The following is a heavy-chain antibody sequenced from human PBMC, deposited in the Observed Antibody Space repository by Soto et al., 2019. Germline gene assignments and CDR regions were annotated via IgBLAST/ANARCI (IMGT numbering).Heavy chain of an antibody. CDR2: IIPILGIA. D-gene: IGHD6-19*01. CDR1: GGTFSSYT. Sequence: SVKVSCKASGGTFSSYTISWVRQAPGQGLEWMGRIIPILGIANYAQKFQGRVTITADKSTSTAYMELSSLRSEDTAVYYCARDKRWLVLTGRWVNAFDIWGRGTMVTVSS. V-gene: IGHV1-69*04. J-gene: IGHJ3*02. CDR3: ARDKRWLVLTGRWVNAFDI.